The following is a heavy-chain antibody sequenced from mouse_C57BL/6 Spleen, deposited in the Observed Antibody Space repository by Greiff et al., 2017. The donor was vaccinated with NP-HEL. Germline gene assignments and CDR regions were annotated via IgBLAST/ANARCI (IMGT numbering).Heavy chain of an antibody. D-gene: IGHD1-1*01. V-gene: IGHV1-61*01. CDR2: IYPSDSET. Sequence: QVQLKQPGAELVRPGSSVKLSCKASGYTFTSYWMDWVKQRPGQGLEWIGNIYPSDSETHYNQKFKDKATLTVDKSSSTAYMQLSSLTSEDSAVYYCAREGYYNGSSPYYAMDYWGQGTSVTVSS. CDR3: AREGYYNGSSPYYAMDY. J-gene: IGHJ4*01. CDR1: GYTFTSYW.